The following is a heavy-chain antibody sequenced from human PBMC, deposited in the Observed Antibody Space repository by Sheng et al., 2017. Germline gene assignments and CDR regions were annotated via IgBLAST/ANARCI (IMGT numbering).Heavy chain of an antibody. CDR3: ATTHDYSNREHYYYYMDV. CDR1: GGTFSSYA. D-gene: IGHD4-4*01. Sequence: QVQLVQSGAEVKKPGSSVKVSCKASGGTFSSYAISWVRQAPGQGLEWMGGIIPIFGTANYAQKFQGRVTITTDESTSTAYMELSSLRSEDTAVYYCATTHDYSNREHYYYYMDVWGKGTTVTVSS. CDR2: IIPIFGTA. J-gene: IGHJ6*03. V-gene: IGHV1-69*05.